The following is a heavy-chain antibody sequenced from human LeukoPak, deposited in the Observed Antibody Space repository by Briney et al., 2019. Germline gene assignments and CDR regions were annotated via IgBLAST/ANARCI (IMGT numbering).Heavy chain of an antibody. Sequence: SETPSLTCTVSGGSISSSSYYWGWIRQPPGKGLEWIGSIYYSGSTYYNPSLKSRVTISVDTSKNQFSLKLSSVTAADTAVYYCAKRVPRLGAFDIWGQGTMVTVSS. CDR1: GGSISSSSYY. V-gene: IGHV4-39*01. CDR3: AKRVPRLGAFDI. J-gene: IGHJ3*02. D-gene: IGHD3-10*01. CDR2: IYYSGST.